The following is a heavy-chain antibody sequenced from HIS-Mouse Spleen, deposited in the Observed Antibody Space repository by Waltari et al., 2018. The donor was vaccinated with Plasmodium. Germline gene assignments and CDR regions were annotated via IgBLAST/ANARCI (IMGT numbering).Heavy chain of an antibody. Sequence: EVQLVESGGGLIQPGGSLRLSCAASGFTVSSNYMSWVRQAPGKGLEWVAVIYSGVSTYYADSVKGRFTISRDNSKNPLYLQMNSLRAEDTAVYYCARGMKSSSSAFDIWGQGTMVTVSS. J-gene: IGHJ3*02. CDR2: IYSGVST. CDR1: GFTVSSNY. CDR3: ARGMKSSSSAFDI. V-gene: IGHV3-53*01. D-gene: IGHD6-6*01.